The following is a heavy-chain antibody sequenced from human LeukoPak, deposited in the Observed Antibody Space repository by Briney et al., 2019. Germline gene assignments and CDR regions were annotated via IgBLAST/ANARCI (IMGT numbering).Heavy chain of an antibody. CDR3: ARGQTSSSSWPRLNYYYYYMDV. CDR2: MYIDGPT. J-gene: IGHJ6*03. Sequence: TSETLSLTCTVSRGSITHFSWSWIRQTAGKGLERIGRMYIDGPTNYSPSLKSRVTMSVDTSKNQFSLKLSSVTAADTAVYYCARGQTSSSSWPRLNYYYYYMDVWGKGTTVTVSS. V-gene: IGHV4-4*07. D-gene: IGHD6-13*01. CDR1: RGSITHFS.